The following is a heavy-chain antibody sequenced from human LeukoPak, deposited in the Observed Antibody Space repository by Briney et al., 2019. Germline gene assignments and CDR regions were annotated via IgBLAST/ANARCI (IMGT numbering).Heavy chain of an antibody. CDR2: ISAYNGNT. D-gene: IGHD5-18*01. Sequence: RALVKVSCKASSYTFTNYAFTWVRQAPGQGLEWMGWISAYNGNTNYAQKLQGRVTMTTDTSTSIAYMELRSLRSDDTAVYYCARAMGSGYSYGYVYNYWGQGTLVTVSS. J-gene: IGHJ4*02. CDR3: ARAMGSGYSYGYVYNY. CDR1: SYTFTNYA. V-gene: IGHV1-18*01.